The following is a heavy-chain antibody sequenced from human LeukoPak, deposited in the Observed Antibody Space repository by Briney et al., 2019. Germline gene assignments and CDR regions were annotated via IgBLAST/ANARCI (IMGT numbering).Heavy chain of an antibody. CDR1: GGSISSGDYY. J-gene: IGHJ4*02. V-gene: IGHV4-30-4*01. D-gene: IGHD6-13*01. Sequence: PSETLSLTCTVSGGSISSGDYYWSWIRQPPGKGLEWIGFIYYSGSTYYNPSLKSRVTISVDTSKHQFSLKLSSVTAADTAVYYCARAPGIAAAGDEREYYFDYWGQGTLVTVSS. CDR3: ARAPGIAAAGDEREYYFDY. CDR2: IYYSGST.